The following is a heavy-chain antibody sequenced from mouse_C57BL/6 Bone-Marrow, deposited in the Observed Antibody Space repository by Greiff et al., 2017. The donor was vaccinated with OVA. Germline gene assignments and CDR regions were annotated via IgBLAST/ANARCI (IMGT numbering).Heavy chain of an antibody. CDR2: ISSGGDYI. J-gene: IGHJ2*01. Sequence: EVQLVESGDCLVKPGASLKLSCAASGFTFSSYAMSWVRQTPEKRLEWVAYISSGGDYIYYADTVKGRFTISRDNARNTLYLQMSSLKSEDTAMYYCTTIPPAVATAIDYWGQGTPVTVSS. D-gene: IGHD1-1*01. V-gene: IGHV5-9-1*02. CDR3: TTIPPAVATAIDY. CDR1: GFTFSSYA.